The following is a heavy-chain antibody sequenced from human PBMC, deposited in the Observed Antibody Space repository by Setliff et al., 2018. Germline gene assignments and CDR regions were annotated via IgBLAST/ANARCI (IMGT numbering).Heavy chain of an antibody. Sequence: SETLSLTCTVSGGSISSYYWSWIRQHPGKGLEWIGYIYYSGSTYYNPSLKSRVTISVDTSKNQFSLQVTSVTATDTAVYYCARHEFVGGYYGSVTYRHFDYWGQGILVTVSS. CDR1: GGSISSYY. CDR3: ARHEFVGGYYGSVTYRHFDY. J-gene: IGHJ4*02. V-gene: IGHV4-59*08. D-gene: IGHD3-10*01. CDR2: IYYSGST.